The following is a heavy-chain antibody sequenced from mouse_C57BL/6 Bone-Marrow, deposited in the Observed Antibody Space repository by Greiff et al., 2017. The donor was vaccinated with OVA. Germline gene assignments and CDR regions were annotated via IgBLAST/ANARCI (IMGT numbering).Heavy chain of an antibody. CDR1: GFNIKDYY. Sequence: EVQRVESGAELVRPGASVKLSCTASGFNIKDYYMHWVKQRPEQGLEWIGRIDPEDGDTEYAPKFQGKATMTADTSSNTAYLQLSSLTSEDTAVYYCTTGITTVVAPAMDYWGQGTSVTVSS. D-gene: IGHD1-1*01. V-gene: IGHV14-1*01. CDR2: IDPEDGDT. CDR3: TTGITTVVAPAMDY. J-gene: IGHJ4*01.